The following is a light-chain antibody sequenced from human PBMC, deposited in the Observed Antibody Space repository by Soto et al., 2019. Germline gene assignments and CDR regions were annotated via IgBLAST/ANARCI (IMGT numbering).Light chain of an antibody. J-gene: IGKJ5*01. CDR3: QQYGSSPIT. CDR2: GAS. Sequence: EIVMTQSPVTLSVSPGERATLSCRASQSVTNSYLAWYQQKPGQAPRLLIYGASGRATGIPDRFSGSGSGTDFTLTISRLEPEDFAVYYCQQYGSSPITFGQGTRLEIK. V-gene: IGKV3-20*01. CDR1: QSVTNSY.